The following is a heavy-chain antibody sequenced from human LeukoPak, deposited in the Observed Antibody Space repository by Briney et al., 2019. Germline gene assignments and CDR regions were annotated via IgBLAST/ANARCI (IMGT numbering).Heavy chain of an antibody. V-gene: IGHV4-38-2*02. D-gene: IGHD6-19*01. CDR1: GYSISSGYY. CDR3: ARDPITGYSSGWFDY. J-gene: IGHJ4*02. CDR2: IYHSGST. Sequence: PSETLSLTCTVSGYSISSGYYWGWIRQPPGKGLEWIGSIYHSGSTYYNPSLKSRVTISVDTSKNQFSLKLSSVTAADTAVYYCARDPITGYSSGWFDYWGQGTLVTVSS.